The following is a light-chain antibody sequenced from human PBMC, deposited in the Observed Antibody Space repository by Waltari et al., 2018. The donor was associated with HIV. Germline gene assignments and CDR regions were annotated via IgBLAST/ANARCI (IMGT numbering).Light chain of an antibody. V-gene: IGLV3-1*01. CDR1: KLGDKY. CDR3: QAWDSSRPV. Sequence: SFELTQPSSVSVSPGQTASITCSGHKLGDKYACWYQQRPGQSPLLVIYQDNKRPSGIPERFSGSNSGDTATLTISGTQAVDEADYYCQAWDSSRPVFGGGTKLTVL. CDR2: QDN. J-gene: IGLJ2*01.